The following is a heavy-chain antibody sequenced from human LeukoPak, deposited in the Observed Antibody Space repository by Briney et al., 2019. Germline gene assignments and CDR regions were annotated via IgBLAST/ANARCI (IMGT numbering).Heavy chain of an antibody. V-gene: IGHV4-28*05. D-gene: IGHD2-15*01. CDR3: ARRCSGGSCYSGAFDI. Sequence: PSETLSLTCTVSGYSISSGYYWGWIRQPPGKGLEWIGYIYYSGSIYYNPSLKSRVTMSVDTSKNQFSLKLSSVTAVDTAVYYCARRCSGGSCYSGAFDIWGQGTMVTVSS. J-gene: IGHJ3*02. CDR1: GYSISSGYY. CDR2: IYYSGSI.